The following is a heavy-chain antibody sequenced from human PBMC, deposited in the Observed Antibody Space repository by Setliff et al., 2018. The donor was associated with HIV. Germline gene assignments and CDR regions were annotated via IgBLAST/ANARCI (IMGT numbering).Heavy chain of an antibody. CDR1: GFTFSSYW. CDR2: ISNDGTRT. V-gene: IGHV3-74*01. CDR3: AQITVMGY. J-gene: IGHJ4*02. D-gene: IGHD4-4*01. Sequence: PGGSLRLSCAASGFTFSSYWMHWVRQAPGKGLVWVSHISNDGTRTNYADSVKGRFSISRDNAKNSLYLQMNSLRAEDTAVYYCAQITVMGYWGQGTLVTVSS.